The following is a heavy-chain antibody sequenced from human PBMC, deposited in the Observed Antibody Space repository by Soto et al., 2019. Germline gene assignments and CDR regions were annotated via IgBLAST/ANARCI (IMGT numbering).Heavy chain of an antibody. CDR2: ISSNGGST. CDR3: VKGDSSSWYYYYYGMDV. Sequence: TGGSLRLSCSASGFTFSSYAMHWVRQAPGKGLEYVSAISSNGGSTYYADSVKGRFTISRDNSKNTLYLQMSSLRAEDTAVYYCVKGDSSSWYYYYYGMDVWGQGTTVTVSS. J-gene: IGHJ6*02. V-gene: IGHV3-64D*06. CDR1: GFTFSSYA. D-gene: IGHD6-13*01.